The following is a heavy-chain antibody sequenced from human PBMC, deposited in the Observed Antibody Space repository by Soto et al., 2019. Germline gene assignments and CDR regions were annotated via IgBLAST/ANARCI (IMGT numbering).Heavy chain of an antibody. CDR3: VRGYPYSSGP. CDR1: GYTFTSHD. D-gene: IGHD3-22*01. J-gene: IGHJ5*02. CDR2: MNPNRGNT. V-gene: IGHV1-8*01. Sequence: VQLVQSGAEVKKPGASVKVSCKASGYTFTSHDINWVRQATGQGLEWMGWMNPNRGNTGYAQKFQGRVTMTRSTSISTAYMELSNLRSEDTAVYYCVRGYPYSSGPWGQGTLVTVSS.